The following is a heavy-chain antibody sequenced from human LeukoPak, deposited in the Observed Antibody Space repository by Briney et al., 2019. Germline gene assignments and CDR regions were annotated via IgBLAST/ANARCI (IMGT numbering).Heavy chain of an antibody. Sequence: SETLSLTCTVSGGPISGYYWNWIRQPPGKGLELIGSIYYSGRTSFNGSLKTRITMSVDTSKNQFSLKLSSVTAADTAVYYCARHDDFDWLYYFDYWGQGTLVTVSS. V-gene: IGHV4-59*08. J-gene: IGHJ4*02. CDR1: GGPISGYY. CDR2: IYYSGRT. CDR3: ARHDDFDWLYYFDY. D-gene: IGHD3-9*01.